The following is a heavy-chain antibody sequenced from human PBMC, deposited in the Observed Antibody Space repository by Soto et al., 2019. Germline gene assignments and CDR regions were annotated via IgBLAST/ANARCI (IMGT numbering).Heavy chain of an antibody. Sequence: QVQLVQSGAEVKKPGASVKVSCKASGYTFTSYDINWVRQATGQGLEWVGWMNPNSGNTGYAQKFQGRVTMTRNTSISTAYMELSSLRSEDTAVYYCVVVAATESAGWFDPWGQGTLVTVSS. CDR3: VVVAATESAGWFDP. D-gene: IGHD2-15*01. CDR1: GYTFTSYD. V-gene: IGHV1-8*01. J-gene: IGHJ5*02. CDR2: MNPNSGNT.